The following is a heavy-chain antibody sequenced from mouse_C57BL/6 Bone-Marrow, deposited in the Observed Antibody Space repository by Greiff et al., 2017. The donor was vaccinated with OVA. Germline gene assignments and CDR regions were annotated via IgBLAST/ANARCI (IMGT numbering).Heavy chain of an antibody. J-gene: IGHJ4*01. V-gene: IGHV1-54*01. CDR3: VSEVYYSDLYSLDY. Sequence: QVHLQQSGAELVRPGTSVKVSCKASGYAFTNYLIEWVKQRPGQGLEWIGVINPGSGGTNYNEKFKGKATLTADKSSSTAYMQLSSLTSEDSAVYFWVSEVYYSDLYSLDYWGPGTSVTVSS. CDR2: INPGSGGT. D-gene: IGHD2-13*01. CDR1: GYAFTNYL.